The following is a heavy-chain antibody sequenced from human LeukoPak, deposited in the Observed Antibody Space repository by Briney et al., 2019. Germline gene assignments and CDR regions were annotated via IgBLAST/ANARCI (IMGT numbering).Heavy chain of an antibody. V-gene: IGHV3-23*01. CDR1: GFTFSSYG. CDR3: AKDRLGALLYFDS. J-gene: IGHJ4*02. D-gene: IGHD1-26*01. CDR2: ISGSGGTT. Sequence: GGTLRLSCAASGFTFSSYGMSWVRQAPGKGLEWVSAISGSGGTTYYADSVKGRFTISRDNSMNTLYLQMNSLRAEDTAVYSCAKDRLGALLYFDSWGQGTLVTVSS.